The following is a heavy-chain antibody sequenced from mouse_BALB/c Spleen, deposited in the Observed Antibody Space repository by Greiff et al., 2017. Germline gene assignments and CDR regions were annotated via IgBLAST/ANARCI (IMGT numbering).Heavy chain of an antibody. D-gene: IGHD1-1*01. J-gene: IGHJ4*01. V-gene: IGHV14-3*02. CDR3: ARRYYGYAMDY. CDR2: MDPANGNT. CDR1: GFNIKDTY. Sequence: EVQLPQSGAELVKPGASVKLSCTASGFNIKDTYMHWVKQRPEQGLEWIGRMDPANGNTKYDPKFQGKATITADTSSNTAYLQLSSLTSEDTAVYYCARRYYGYAMDYWGQGTSVTVSS.